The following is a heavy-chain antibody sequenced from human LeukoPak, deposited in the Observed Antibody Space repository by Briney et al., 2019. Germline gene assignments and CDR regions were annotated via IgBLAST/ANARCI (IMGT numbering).Heavy chain of an antibody. V-gene: IGHV1-69*01. Sequence: SVKVSCKASGGTFSSYAISWVRQAPGQGLEWMGGIIPIFGTANYAQKFQGRVTITADESTSTAYMELSSLRSEDTAVYYCARGRGVLLWFGGRYFDYWGQGTLVTVSS. CDR3: ARGRGVLLWFGGRYFDY. J-gene: IGHJ4*02. D-gene: IGHD3-10*01. CDR1: GGTFSSYA. CDR2: IIPIFGTA.